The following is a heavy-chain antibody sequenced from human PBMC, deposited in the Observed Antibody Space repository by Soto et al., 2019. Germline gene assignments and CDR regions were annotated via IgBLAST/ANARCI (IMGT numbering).Heavy chain of an antibody. CDR2: ISAHNGNT. CDR3: ARGRDADY. J-gene: IGHJ4*02. CDR1: GYTFTSYG. Sequence: QVHLVQSGAEVKKPGASVKVSCKASGYTFTSYGITWVRQAPGQGLEWMGWISAHNGNTDYAQKLQGRVIVTRDTSTSTAYMALMSLRSDDTAVYYCARGRDADYWGQGALVTVSS. V-gene: IGHV1-18*01.